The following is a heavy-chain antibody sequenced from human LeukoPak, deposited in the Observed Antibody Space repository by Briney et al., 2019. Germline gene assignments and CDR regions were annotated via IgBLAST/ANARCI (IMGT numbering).Heavy chain of an antibody. D-gene: IGHD2-15*01. Sequence: ASVKVSCKASGGTFSSYAINWVRQATGQGLEWMGWMNPNSGNTGYAQKFQGRVTITRNTSISTAYMELSSLRSEDTAVYYCARGGYCSGGSCYGYNWFDPWGQGTLVTVSS. CDR2: MNPNSGNT. V-gene: IGHV1-8*03. CDR1: GGTFSSYA. J-gene: IGHJ5*02. CDR3: ARGGYCSGGSCYGYNWFDP.